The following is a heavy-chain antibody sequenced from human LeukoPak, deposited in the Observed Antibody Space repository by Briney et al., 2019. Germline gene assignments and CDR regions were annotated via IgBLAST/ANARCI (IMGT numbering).Heavy chain of an antibody. D-gene: IGHD3-22*01. CDR3: ARDYDSSGYYWS. J-gene: IGHJ4*02. CDR2: IYYSGST. Sequence: SETLSLTCTVSGDSISTYYWSWIRQPPGKGLEWIGYIYYSGSTNYSPSLKSRVTFSVDTSKNQFSLKLNSVTAADTAVYYCARDYDSSGYYWSWGQGTLVTVSS. CDR1: GDSISTYY. V-gene: IGHV4-59*01.